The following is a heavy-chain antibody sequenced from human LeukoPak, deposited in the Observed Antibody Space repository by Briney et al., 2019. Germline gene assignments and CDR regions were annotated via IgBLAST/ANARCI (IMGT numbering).Heavy chain of an antibody. V-gene: IGHV4-34*01. CDR1: GGSFSGYY. Sequence: SETLSLTCAVYGGSFSGYYWSWIRQPPGKGLEWIGSMYYRGSTYHNPSLKSRVTISVDTSKNQFPLKLSSVTAADTAVYYCARDQDWFDPWGQGTLVTVSS. J-gene: IGHJ5*02. CDR3: ARDQDWFDP. CDR2: MYYRGST.